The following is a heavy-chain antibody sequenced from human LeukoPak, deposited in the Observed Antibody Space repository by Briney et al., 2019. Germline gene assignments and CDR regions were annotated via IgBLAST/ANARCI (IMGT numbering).Heavy chain of an antibody. J-gene: IGHJ4*02. D-gene: IGHD3-10*01. CDR2: IIPILGIA. CDR3: AILWPTSDFDY. Sequence: SSVKVSCMASGCTLSSYSISWLRQAPAQGLEGMGRIIPILGIANYAQKFQGRVTITADKSTSTAYMELSSLRSEDTAVYYCAILWPTSDFDYWGQGTLVTVSS. V-gene: IGHV1-69*02. CDR1: GCTLSSYS.